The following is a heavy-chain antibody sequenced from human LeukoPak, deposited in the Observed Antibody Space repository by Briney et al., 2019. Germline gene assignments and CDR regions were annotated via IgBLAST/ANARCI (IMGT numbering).Heavy chain of an antibody. CDR1: GFNFNYYG. CDR2: IRYDGSNK. D-gene: IGHD5-24*01. J-gene: IGHJ4*02. Sequence: GSLRLSCAASGFNFNYYGMHWVRQAPGKGLEWVAFIRYDGSNKYYADSVKGRFTISRDNSENTLYMHMSSLRAGDTAVYFCAKDDAWLQLNDWGQGTLVTVSS. CDR3: AKDDAWLQLND. V-gene: IGHV3-30*02.